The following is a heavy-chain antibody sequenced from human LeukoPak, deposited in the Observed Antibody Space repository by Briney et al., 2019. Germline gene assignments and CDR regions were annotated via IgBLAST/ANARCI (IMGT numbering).Heavy chain of an antibody. V-gene: IGHV3-9*03. D-gene: IGHD5-18*01. J-gene: IGHJ4*02. Sequence: GRSLGLSCAASGFTFDDYGMHWVRQAPGKGLEWVSGISWNSGSIGYADSVKGRFTISRDNAKSTLYLQMNSLRADDMALYYCTKASGYSSGAVDYWGQGTLVTVSS. CDR3: TKASGYSSGAVDY. CDR2: ISWNSGSI. CDR1: GFTFDDYG.